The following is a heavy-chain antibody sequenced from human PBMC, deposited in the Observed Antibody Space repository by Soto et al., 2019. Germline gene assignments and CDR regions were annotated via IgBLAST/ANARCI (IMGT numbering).Heavy chain of an antibody. Sequence: SETLSLTCTVSGGSISSYYWSWIRQPPGKGLEWIGYIYYSGSTNYNPSLKSRVTISVDTSKNQFSLKLSSVTAADTAVYYCARRAPHRSYYYYMDVWGKGTTVTVSS. V-gene: IGHV4-59*08. CDR3: ARRAPHRSYYYYMDV. CDR1: GGSISSYY. J-gene: IGHJ6*03. CDR2: IYYSGST.